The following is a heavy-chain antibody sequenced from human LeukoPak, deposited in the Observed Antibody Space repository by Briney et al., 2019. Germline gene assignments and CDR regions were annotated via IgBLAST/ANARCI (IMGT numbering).Heavy chain of an antibody. Sequence: PGGSLRLSCAASGFTFSSYAMSWVRQAPGKGLEWVSAISGSGDITYYADSVKGRFTISRDNSKNTLYLQMNSLRAEDTAEYYCAKVQWLDPFDAFDIWGQGTMVTVSS. CDR2: ISGSGDIT. J-gene: IGHJ3*02. V-gene: IGHV3-23*01. CDR3: AKVQWLDPFDAFDI. D-gene: IGHD6-19*01. CDR1: GFTFSSYA.